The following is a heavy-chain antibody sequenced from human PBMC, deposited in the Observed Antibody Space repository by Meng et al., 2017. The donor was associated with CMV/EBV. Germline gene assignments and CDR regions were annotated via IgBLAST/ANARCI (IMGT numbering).Heavy chain of an antibody. Sequence: QVQLQESGPGLVKPSHPLSLTGTVSGGSISSGDYYWSWIRQPPGKGLEWIGYIYYSGSTYYNPSLKSRVTISVDTSKNQFSLKLSSVTAADTAVYYCARVGRTSCYDYWGQGTLVTVSS. CDR1: GGSISSGDYY. CDR2: IYYSGST. J-gene: IGHJ4*02. CDR3: ARVGRTSCYDY. V-gene: IGHV4-30-4*08. D-gene: IGHD2-2*01.